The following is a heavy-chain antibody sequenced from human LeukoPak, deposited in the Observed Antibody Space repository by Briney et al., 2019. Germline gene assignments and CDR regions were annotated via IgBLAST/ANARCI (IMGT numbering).Heavy chain of an antibody. CDR3: ARVGDCSSTSCYTFGYFDY. Sequence: GGSLRLSCAASGFTFSSYAMHWVRQAPGKGLEWVAVISYDGSNKYYADSVKGRFTISRDNSKNTLYLQMNSLRAEDTAVYYCARVGDCSSTSCYTFGYFDYWGQGTLVTVSS. V-gene: IGHV3-30-3*01. J-gene: IGHJ4*02. CDR1: GFTFSSYA. CDR2: ISYDGSNK. D-gene: IGHD2-2*02.